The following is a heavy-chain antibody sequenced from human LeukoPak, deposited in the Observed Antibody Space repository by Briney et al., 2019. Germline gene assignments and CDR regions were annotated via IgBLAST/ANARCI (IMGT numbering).Heavy chain of an antibody. J-gene: IGHJ4*02. CDR2: IIPIFGTA. V-gene: IGHV1-69*05. Sequence: GASVKVSCKASGGTFSSYAISWVRQAPGQGLEWMGGIIPIFGTANYAQKLQGRVTMTTDTSTSTAYMELRSLRSDDTAVYYCASQAYYYGSGSYYPPAYWGQGTLVTVSS. D-gene: IGHD3-10*01. CDR3: ASQAYYYGSGSYYPPAY. CDR1: GGTFSSYA.